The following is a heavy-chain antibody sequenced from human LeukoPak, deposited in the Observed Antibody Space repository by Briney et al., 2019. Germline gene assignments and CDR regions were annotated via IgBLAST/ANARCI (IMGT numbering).Heavy chain of an antibody. CDR2: INHSENT. CDR3: ARHLRWRTSFSPFDY. J-gene: IGHJ4*02. D-gene: IGHD3/OR15-3a*01. V-gene: IGHV4-34*01. CDR1: GFSISGGYY. Sequence: PSETLSLTCTVSGFSISGGYYWSWIRQPLGKGLEWIGEINHSENTDYNPSLKSRVTISVDTSKNQLSLKLSSVTAADTAVYYCARHLRWRTSFSPFDYWGQGTLVTVSS.